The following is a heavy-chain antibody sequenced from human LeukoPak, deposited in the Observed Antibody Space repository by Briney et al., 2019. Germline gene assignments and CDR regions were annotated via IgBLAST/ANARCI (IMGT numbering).Heavy chain of an antibody. CDR3: ARDHGDYRNYYYYGMDV. D-gene: IGHD4-17*01. CDR2: IWYDGSNK. CDR1: GFTFSSYG. Sequence: GGSLRLSCAASGFTFSSYGMHWVRQAPGKGLEWVAVIWYDGSNKYYADSVKGRFTISRDNSKNTLYLQMNSLRAGDTAVYYCARDHGDYRNYYYYGMDVWGQGTTVTVSS. V-gene: IGHV3-33*01. J-gene: IGHJ6*02.